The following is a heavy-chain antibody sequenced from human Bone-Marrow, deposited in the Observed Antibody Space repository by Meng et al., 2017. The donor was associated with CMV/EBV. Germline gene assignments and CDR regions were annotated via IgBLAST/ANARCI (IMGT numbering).Heavy chain of an antibody. CDR3: ASGEYDFWSGYYRDY. Sequence: GESLKISCAASGFSLSSYSINWIRQVPGKGLEWVSYISSSGSTIYYADSVKGRFTISRDNAKNSLYLQMNSLRAEDTAVYYCASGEYDFWSGYYRDYWGQGTLVTVSS. CDR2: ISSSGSTI. CDR1: GFSLSSYS. J-gene: IGHJ4*02. D-gene: IGHD3-3*01. V-gene: IGHV3-48*04.